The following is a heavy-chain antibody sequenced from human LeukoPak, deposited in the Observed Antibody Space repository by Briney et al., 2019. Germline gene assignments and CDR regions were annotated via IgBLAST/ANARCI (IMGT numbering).Heavy chain of an antibody. CDR2: INHSGNT. Sequence: SETLSLTCAVYGGSFSAYYWSWIRQPPGKGLEWIGEINHSGNTNYNPSLKSRVTISVDTSNNQFSLKLRSVTAADTAVYYCARGHSIEPYYYYYYMDVWGKGTTVTVSS. J-gene: IGHJ6*03. CDR3: ARGHSIEPYYYYYYMDV. CDR1: GGSFSAYY. V-gene: IGHV4-34*01. D-gene: IGHD4-11*01.